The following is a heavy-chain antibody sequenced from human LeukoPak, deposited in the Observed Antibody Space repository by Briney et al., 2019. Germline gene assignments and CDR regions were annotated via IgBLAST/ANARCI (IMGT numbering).Heavy chain of an antibody. CDR1: GGSFSGYY. Sequence: SETLSLTCAAYGGSFSGYYWSWIRQPPGKGLEWIGEINHSGSTNYNPSLKSRVTISVDTSKNQFSLKLSSVTAADTAVYYCARGRTYYYGSGSHGANFDYWGQGTLVTVSS. D-gene: IGHD3-10*01. V-gene: IGHV4-34*01. CDR3: ARGRTYYYGSGSHGANFDY. J-gene: IGHJ4*02. CDR2: INHSGST.